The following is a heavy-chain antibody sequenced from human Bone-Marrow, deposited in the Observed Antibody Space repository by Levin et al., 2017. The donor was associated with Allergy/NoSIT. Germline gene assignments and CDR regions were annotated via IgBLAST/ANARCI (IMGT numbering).Heavy chain of an antibody. J-gene: IGHJ4*02. D-gene: IGHD6-19*01. V-gene: IGHV1-3*01. Sequence: ASVKVSCKASGYSFSDYAMHWVRQAPGQRREWMGWIYPVNGDTKYAQKFQGRVTITTDTSARTAYMEVTSLRSDDTAVYYCATDSSGWSPGGNWGQGTLVTVSS. CDR3: ATDSSGWSPGGN. CDR2: IYPVNGDT. CDR1: GYSFSDYA.